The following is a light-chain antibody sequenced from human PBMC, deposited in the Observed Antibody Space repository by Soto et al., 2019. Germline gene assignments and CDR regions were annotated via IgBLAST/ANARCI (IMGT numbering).Light chain of an antibody. Sequence: DIQMTQSPSSLSASVGDRVTITCRASQRISSYLNWYQQKPGKAPELLIYAASSLQSGVPSRFSGSGSGTDFTLTISSLQPEDFATYYCQQYYSSPYTFGQGTKLEV. J-gene: IGKJ2*01. CDR2: AAS. V-gene: IGKV1-39*01. CDR1: QRISSY. CDR3: QQYYSSPYT.